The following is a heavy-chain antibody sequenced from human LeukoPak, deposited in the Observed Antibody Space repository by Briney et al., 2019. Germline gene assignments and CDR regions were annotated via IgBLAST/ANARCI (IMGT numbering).Heavy chain of an antibody. D-gene: IGHD3-3*01. V-gene: IGHV1-69-2*01. Sequence: ASVKISCKASGYTFDDNYMHWVQQAPGKGPEWMGFVDPKDGETVYAEKFQDRVTLSADTSTDTAYMELSSLTSEDTAMYYCTTTNVGNSPRDYWGQGTLVTVSS. CDR1: GYTFDDNY. CDR2: VDPKDGET. J-gene: IGHJ4*02. CDR3: TTTNVGNSPRDY.